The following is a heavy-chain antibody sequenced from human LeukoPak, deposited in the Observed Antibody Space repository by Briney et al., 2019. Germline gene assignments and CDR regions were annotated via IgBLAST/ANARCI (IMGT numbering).Heavy chain of an antibody. D-gene: IGHD3-3*01. J-gene: IGHJ4*02. Sequence: GGSLRLSCAASGFTFSSYAMSWVRQAPGKGLEWVSAISGSGGSTYYADSVKGRFTISRDNSKNTLYLQMNSLRAEDTAVYYCTRAPSLWSGMYYFDYWGQGTLVTVSS. CDR2: ISGSGGST. V-gene: IGHV3-23*01. CDR1: GFTFSSYA. CDR3: TRAPSLWSGMYYFDY.